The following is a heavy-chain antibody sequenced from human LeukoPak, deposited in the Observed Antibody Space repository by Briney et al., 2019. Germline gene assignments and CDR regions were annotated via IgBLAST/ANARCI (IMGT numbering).Heavy chain of an antibody. CDR1: GYTFTSYY. V-gene: IGHV1-46*01. CDR3: ARFTVTNYYFDY. Sequence: GASVKVSCKASGYTFTSYYMHWVRQAPGQGLEWMGIINPGGGSTSYAQKFQGRVTMTRDTSTSTVYMELSSLRSEDTAVYYCARFTVTNYYFDYWGQGTLVTVSS. D-gene: IGHD4-17*01. CDR2: INPGGGST. J-gene: IGHJ4*02.